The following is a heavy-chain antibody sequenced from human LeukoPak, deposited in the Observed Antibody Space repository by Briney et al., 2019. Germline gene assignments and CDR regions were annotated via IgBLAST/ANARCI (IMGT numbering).Heavy chain of an antibody. CDR2: IWYDGSNK. Sequence: GRSLRLSCAASGFTFSSYGMHWVRQAPGKGLEWVAVIWYDGSNKYYADSVKGRFTISRDNSKNTLYLQMNSLRAEDTAVYCCARALRGYSGYDAFDYWGQGTLVTVSS. V-gene: IGHV3-33*01. J-gene: IGHJ4*02. D-gene: IGHD5-12*01. CDR3: ARALRGYSGYDAFDY. CDR1: GFTFSSYG.